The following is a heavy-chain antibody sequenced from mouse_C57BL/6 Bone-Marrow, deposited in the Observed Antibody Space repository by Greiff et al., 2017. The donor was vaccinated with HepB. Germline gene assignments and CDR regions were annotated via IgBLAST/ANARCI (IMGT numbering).Heavy chain of an antibody. V-gene: IGHV1-82*01. CDR2: IYPGDGDT. Sequence: VKLMESGPELVKPGASVKISCKASGYSFSSSWMNWVKQRPGKGLEWIGRIYPGDGDTNYNGKFKGKATLTADKSSSTAYMQLSSLTSEDSAVYFCARVYYGNYRDYWGQGTTLTVSS. CDR1: GYSFSSSW. D-gene: IGHD2-1*01. CDR3: ARVYYGNYRDY. J-gene: IGHJ2*01.